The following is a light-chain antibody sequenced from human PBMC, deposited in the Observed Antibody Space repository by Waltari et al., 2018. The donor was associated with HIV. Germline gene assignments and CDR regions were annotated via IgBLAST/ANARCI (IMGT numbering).Light chain of an antibody. V-gene: IGKV4-1*01. CDR1: QSVLYSSNNNNY. CDR2: WAS. J-gene: IGKJ1*01. Sequence: DIVMTQSPDSLAVSLGERATINCKSSQSVLYSSNNNNYLAWYQQKPGQPPKLLIYWASIRESGVPDRFSGSGSGTDFTLTISSLQAEDVAVYYCHHYYNTPPWTFGQGTKVEIK. CDR3: HHYYNTPPWT.